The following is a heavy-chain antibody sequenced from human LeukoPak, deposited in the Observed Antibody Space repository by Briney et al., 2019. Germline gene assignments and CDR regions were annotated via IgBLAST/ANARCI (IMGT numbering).Heavy chain of an antibody. CDR2: ISSSGSTI. J-gene: IGHJ5*02. Sequence: HTGGSLRLSCAASGFTFSSYEMNWVRQAPGKGLEWVSYISSSGSTIYYADSVKGRFTISRDNAKNSLYLQMNSLRAEDTAVYYCARDGPPKDYYYDSSGYYEINWFDPWGQGTLVTVSS. CDR3: ARDGPPKDYYYDSSGYYEINWFDP. D-gene: IGHD3-22*01. V-gene: IGHV3-48*03. CDR1: GFTFSSYE.